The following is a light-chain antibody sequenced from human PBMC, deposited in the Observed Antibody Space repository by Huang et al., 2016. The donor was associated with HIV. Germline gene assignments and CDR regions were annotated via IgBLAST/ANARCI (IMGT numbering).Light chain of an antibody. V-gene: IGKV1-27*01. CDR3: QKYNSAPS. CDR1: QGIRYY. Sequence: DIQMTQSPSSLSASVGDRVTITCRPSQGIRYYLAWYQQKQGKVPKLLIYVASALQSGVPSRFSGSGSGTDFTLTISSLQPEDVATYYCQKYNSAPSFGPGTKVDIK. CDR2: VAS. J-gene: IGKJ3*01.